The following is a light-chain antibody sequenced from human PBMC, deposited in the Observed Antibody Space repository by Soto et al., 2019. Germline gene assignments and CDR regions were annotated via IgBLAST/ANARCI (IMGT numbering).Light chain of an antibody. CDR3: QQYYSTPPYT. CDR1: QSVLYSSNNKNY. CDR2: WAS. Sequence: DIVMTQSPDSLAVSLGERATINCKSSQSVLYSSNNKNYLAWYQQKPGQPPKLLIYWASTRESGVPDRFSGSGSGTDVTLTIRSLQAEDVAVYYCQQYYSTPPYTFGQGTKLEIK. J-gene: IGKJ2*01. V-gene: IGKV4-1*01.